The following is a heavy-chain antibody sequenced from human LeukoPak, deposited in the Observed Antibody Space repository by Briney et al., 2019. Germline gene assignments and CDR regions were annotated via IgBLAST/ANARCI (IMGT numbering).Heavy chain of an antibody. Sequence: SETLSLTCTVSGGSISSYYWSWIRQPPGKGLEWIGYIYYSGSTNYNPSLKSRVTISVDTSKNQFSLKLSPVTAADTAVYYCARGGTNYDYWGQGTLVTVSS. CDR1: GGSISSYY. CDR3: ARGGTNYDY. CDR2: IYYSGST. D-gene: IGHD5-24*01. V-gene: IGHV4-59*01. J-gene: IGHJ4*02.